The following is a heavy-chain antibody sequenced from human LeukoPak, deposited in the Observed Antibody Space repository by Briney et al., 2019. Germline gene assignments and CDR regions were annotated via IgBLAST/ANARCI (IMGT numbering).Heavy chain of an antibody. Sequence: SETLSLTCTVSGGSISSGGYYWSWIRQPPGKGLEWIGYIYHSGSTYYNPSLKSRVTISVDRSKNQFSLKLSSVTAADTAVYYCARDTIAPTGHYYMDVWGKGTTVTVSS. CDR3: ARDTIAPTGHYYMDV. D-gene: IGHD6-13*01. CDR2: IYHSGST. CDR1: GGSISSGGYY. J-gene: IGHJ6*03. V-gene: IGHV4-30-2*01.